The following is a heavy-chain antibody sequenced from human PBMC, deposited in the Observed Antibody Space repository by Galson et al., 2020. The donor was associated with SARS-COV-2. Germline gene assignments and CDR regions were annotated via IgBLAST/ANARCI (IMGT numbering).Heavy chain of an antibody. V-gene: IGHV4-30-4*01. CDR3: ARDFWSRYYLDS. CDR1: GGSISSTDSY. Sequence: SETLSLTCTVSGGSISSTDSYWSWIRQSPGKGLEWIGYTYYSGNTYYNPSLKSRVTMSVDTSKNQFSLKLTSVTAADTAVYYCARDFWSRYYLDSWGQGTHVTVSS. CDR2: TYYSGNT. J-gene: IGHJ4*02. D-gene: IGHD3-3*01.